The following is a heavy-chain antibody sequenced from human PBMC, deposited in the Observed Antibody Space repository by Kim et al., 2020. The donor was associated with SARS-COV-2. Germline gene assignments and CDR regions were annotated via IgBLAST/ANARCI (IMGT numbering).Heavy chain of an antibody. CDR1: GYTFTSYY. CDR2: INPSGGST. Sequence: ASVKVSCKASGYTFTSYYMHWVRQAPGQGLEWMGIINPSGGSTSYAQKFQGRVTMTRDTSTSTVYMELSSLRSEDTAVYYCARDRVPRYVPLLDIYGMDVWGQGTTVTVSS. J-gene: IGHJ6*02. V-gene: IGHV1-46*01. CDR3: ARDRVPRYVPLLDIYGMDV. D-gene: IGHD2-2*03.